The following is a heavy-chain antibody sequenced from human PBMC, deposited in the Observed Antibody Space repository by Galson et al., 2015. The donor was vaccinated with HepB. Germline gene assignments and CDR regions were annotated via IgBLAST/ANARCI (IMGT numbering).Heavy chain of an antibody. CDR2: IKQDGSEK. Sequence: SLRLSCAASGFTFSSYWMSWVRQAPGKGLEWVANIKQDGSEKYYVDSVKGRFTISRDNAKNSLYLQMNSLRAEDTAVYYCARDRVVVAASYYYYYGMDVWGQGTTVTVSS. V-gene: IGHV3-7*03. J-gene: IGHJ6*02. CDR3: ARDRVVVAASYYYYYGMDV. D-gene: IGHD2-15*01. CDR1: GFTFSSYW.